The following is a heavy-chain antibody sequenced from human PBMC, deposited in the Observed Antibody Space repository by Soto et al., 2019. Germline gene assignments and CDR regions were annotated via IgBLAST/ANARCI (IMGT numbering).Heavy chain of an antibody. CDR1: GYTFTNYA. D-gene: IGHD3-10*01. Sequence: QAQLVQSGAEVKKPGASVKVSCKASGYTFTNYAVHWLRQAPGQGLEWMGWLNAGNGDTKYSPTFQDTGTTSRDTSASIAYMELSSLRSEDTAVYYCARQGIPYNSGSGDYFYYYYNYMDVWGKGTTVTVSS. V-gene: IGHV1-3*01. J-gene: IGHJ6*03. CDR3: ARQGIPYNSGSGDYFYYYYNYMDV. CDR2: LNAGNGDT.